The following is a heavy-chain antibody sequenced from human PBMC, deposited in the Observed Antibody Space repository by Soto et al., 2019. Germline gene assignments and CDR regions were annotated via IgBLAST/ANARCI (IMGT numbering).Heavy chain of an antibody. CDR2: IYYSGST. Sequence: PSETLSLTCTVSGGSISSSSYYWGWIRQPPGKGLEWIGSIYYSGSTYYNPSLKSRVTISVDTSKNQFSLKLSSVTAADTAVYYCARGVGTIFGVVIPIYYGMDVWGQGTTVTVSS. D-gene: IGHD3-3*01. CDR1: GGSISSSSYY. J-gene: IGHJ6*02. CDR3: ARGVGTIFGVVIPIYYGMDV. V-gene: IGHV4-39*01.